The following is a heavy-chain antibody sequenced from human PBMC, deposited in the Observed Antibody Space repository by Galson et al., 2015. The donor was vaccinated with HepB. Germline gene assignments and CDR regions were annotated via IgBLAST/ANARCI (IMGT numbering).Heavy chain of an antibody. V-gene: IGHV4-34*01. CDR1: GGSFSGYY. J-gene: IGHJ5*02. CDR3: ARVRRYSSGWYHGMGWFDP. CDR2: INHSGST. Sequence: SETLSLTCAVYGGSFSGYYWSWIRQPPGKGLEWIGEINHSGSTNYNPSLKSRVTISVDTSKNQFSLKLSSVTAADTAVYYCARVRRYSSGWYHGMGWFDPWGQGTLVTVSS. D-gene: IGHD6-19*01.